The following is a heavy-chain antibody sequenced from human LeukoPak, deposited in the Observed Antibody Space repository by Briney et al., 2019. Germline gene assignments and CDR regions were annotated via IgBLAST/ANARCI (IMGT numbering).Heavy chain of an antibody. CDR2: IYSGGST. Sequence: GGSLRLSCAASGFTVSSNYMSWVRQAPGRGLEWVSVIYSGGSTYYADSVKGRFTISRDNSKNTLYLQMNSLRAEDTAVYYCARDRRTGRRIGYYYYMDVWGKGTTVTVSS. D-gene: IGHD1-14*01. V-gene: IGHV3-66*02. CDR3: ARDRRTGRRIGYYYYMDV. CDR1: GFTVSSNY. J-gene: IGHJ6*03.